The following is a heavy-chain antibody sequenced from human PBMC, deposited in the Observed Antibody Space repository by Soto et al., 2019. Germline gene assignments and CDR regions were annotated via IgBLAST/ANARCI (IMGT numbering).Heavy chain of an antibody. Sequence: ASVKVSCKASGGTFRSYAISWVRQAPGQGLEWMGGIIPIFGTANYAQKFQGRVTITADESTSTAYMELSSLRSEDTGVYYCAGAAAGSNYYYYYMDVWGKGTTVTVSS. CDR1: GGTFRSYA. J-gene: IGHJ6*03. D-gene: IGHD6-13*01. CDR3: AGAAAGSNYYYYYMDV. CDR2: IIPIFGTA. V-gene: IGHV1-69*13.